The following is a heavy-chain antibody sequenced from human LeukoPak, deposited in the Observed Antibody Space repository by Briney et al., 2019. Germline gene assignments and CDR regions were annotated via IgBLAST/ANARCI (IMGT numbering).Heavy chain of an antibody. CDR1: GDFLNTFY. J-gene: IGHJ5*02. CDR2: VSSSGTS. Sequence: SDTLSLMCTVSGDFLNTFYGLCLPQTPGKELEWIGFVSSSGTSNYHPSLKSRLHISIDTSKNQFSLALTSVTPADTADYYCTRVVRGVVTSNWFDPWGQGTLVSVSS. V-gene: IGHV4-59*07. CDR3: TRVVRGVVTSNWFDP. D-gene: IGHD2-21*02.